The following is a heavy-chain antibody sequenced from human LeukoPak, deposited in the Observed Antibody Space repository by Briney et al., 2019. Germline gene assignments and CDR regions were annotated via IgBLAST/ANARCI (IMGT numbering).Heavy chain of an antibody. J-gene: IGHJ4*02. V-gene: IGHV4-59*01. Sequence: SETLSLTCTVSGGSISSYYWSWIRQPPGKGLEWIGYIYYSGSTNYNPSLKSRVTISVDTSKNQFSLKLSSVTAADTAVYYCARGAIFGVVISWGQGTLVTVSS. CDR2: IYYSGST. CDR3: ARGAIFGVVIS. CDR1: GGSISSYY. D-gene: IGHD3-3*01.